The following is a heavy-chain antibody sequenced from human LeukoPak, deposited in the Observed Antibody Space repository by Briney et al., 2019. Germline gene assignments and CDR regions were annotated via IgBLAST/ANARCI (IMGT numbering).Heavy chain of an antibody. CDR3: ASQLYSSSWYYAFDI. V-gene: IGHV1-18*04. J-gene: IGHJ3*02. CDR2: ISAYNGNT. Sequence: ASVKVSCKAFGYTFTSNDMHWVRQAPGQGLEWRGWISAYNGNTNYAQKLQGGVTMTTDTSTSTAYMELRSLRSDDTAVYYCASQLYSSSWYYAFDIWGQGTMVTVSS. CDR1: GYTFTSND. D-gene: IGHD6-13*01.